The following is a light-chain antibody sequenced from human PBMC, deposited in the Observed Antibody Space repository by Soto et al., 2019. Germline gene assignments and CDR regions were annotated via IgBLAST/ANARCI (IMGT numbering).Light chain of an antibody. Sequence: ERLLTQSPGTLSLSPGETATLSCRASQSMSSDYVAWYQQKPGQAPRLLIFGASSRATGIPDRFSGSGSGTDFSLTISRLEPEDFAVYYCQQYGNSPWTFGQGTKVEIK. CDR1: QSMSSDY. J-gene: IGKJ1*01. V-gene: IGKV3-20*01. CDR3: QQYGNSPWT. CDR2: GAS.